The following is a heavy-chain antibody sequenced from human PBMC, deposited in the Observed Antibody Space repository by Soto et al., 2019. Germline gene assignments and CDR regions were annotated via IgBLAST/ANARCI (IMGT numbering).Heavy chain of an antibody. CDR3: ARDFFDSSDYTTNWFDP. D-gene: IGHD3-22*01. CDR1: GDSISNSRFY. V-gene: IGHV4-39*01. Sequence: SETLSLTCSVSGDSISNSRFYWAWIRQPPGEGLEWIGSIYHTGNAYYNPSLKSRVTISVDTSKIQFSLKLTSVTAADAALYYCARDFFDSSDYTTNWFDPWGQGTLVTSPQ. J-gene: IGHJ5*02. CDR2: IYHTGNA.